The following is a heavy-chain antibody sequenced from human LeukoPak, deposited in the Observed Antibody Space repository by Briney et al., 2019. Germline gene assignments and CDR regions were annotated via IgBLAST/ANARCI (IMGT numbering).Heavy chain of an antibody. V-gene: IGHV4-38-2*02. CDR2: IYHSGST. Sequence: SETLSLTCTVSGYSISNGYYWAWIRQPPGRGLEWIGSIYHSGSTYYNPSLKSRVTLSVDTSKNQFSLKLSSVTAADTAVYYCAKSNGYGLVDIWGQGTMVTVSS. CDR3: AKSNGYGLVDI. J-gene: IGHJ3*02. D-gene: IGHD3-10*01. CDR1: GYSISNGYY.